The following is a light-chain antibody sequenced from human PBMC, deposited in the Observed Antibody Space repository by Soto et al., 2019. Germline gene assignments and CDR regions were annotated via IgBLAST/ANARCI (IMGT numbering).Light chain of an antibody. V-gene: IGKV3-15*01. CDR3: QQYNNWPPWT. J-gene: IGKJ1*01. Sequence: ILMTQSPATLSVSPGERDTVSCRASQSISNNLAWYQQTPGQAPRLLIYDASTRATGIPARFSGSGSGTEFPLTISGLRSKDFAVYYCQQYNNWPPWTFGQGTKVEIK. CDR2: DAS. CDR1: QSISNN.